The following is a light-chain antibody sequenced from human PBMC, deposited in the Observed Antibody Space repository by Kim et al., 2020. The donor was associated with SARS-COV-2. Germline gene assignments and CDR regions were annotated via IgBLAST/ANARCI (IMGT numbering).Light chain of an antibody. Sequence: SPGERATLACRASQSVTSSCLAWYQQRPGQAPRLLIYGASSRATVIPDRFSGSGSGTDFTLTISRLEPEDFAVYFCQQYATSLQTFGQGTKVDIK. CDR3: QQYATSLQT. CDR2: GAS. J-gene: IGKJ1*01. CDR1: QSVTSSC. V-gene: IGKV3-20*01.